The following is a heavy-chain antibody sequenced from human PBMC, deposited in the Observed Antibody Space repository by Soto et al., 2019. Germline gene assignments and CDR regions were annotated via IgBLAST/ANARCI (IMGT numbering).Heavy chain of an antibody. J-gene: IGHJ4*02. CDR3: AKEQSSGYYSVVDY. D-gene: IGHD6-19*01. V-gene: IGHV3-21*01. Sequence: EVPLVESGGGLVKSGGSLRVSCTASGFTISDYSMHWVRQAPGKGLEWVSSISPTSGAIYYADSVKGRFTIPRDNAKNSLFLQMNSLRAEDSAVYYCAKEQSSGYYSVVDYWGQGTRVTVSP. CDR1: GFTISDYS. CDR2: ISPTSGAI.